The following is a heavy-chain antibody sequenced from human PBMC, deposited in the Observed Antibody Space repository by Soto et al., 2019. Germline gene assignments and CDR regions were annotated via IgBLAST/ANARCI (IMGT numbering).Heavy chain of an antibody. CDR1: GVAFREKK. CDR2: ISATGGNI. D-gene: IGHD3-16*01. CDR3: AKVAGGLGYFDL. Sequence: EVSGVAFREKKKKWVRQAPGKGLECVATISATGGNIEYTDSLKGRFTISRDNSKNTLYLQLNGLTSDDSAVHYWAKVAGGLGYFDLWGRGTLVTVSS. V-gene: IGHV3-23*01. J-gene: IGHJ2*01.